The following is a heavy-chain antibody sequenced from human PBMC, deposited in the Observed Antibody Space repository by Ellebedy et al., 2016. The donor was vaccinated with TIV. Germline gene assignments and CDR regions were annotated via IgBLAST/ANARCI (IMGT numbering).Heavy chain of an antibody. CDR2: IDTAGDP. CDR1: GFAFRNFD. J-gene: IGHJ2*01. D-gene: IGHD3-10*01. Sequence: GESLKISCAASGFAFRNFDMPWVRQAAGKGLEWVSAIDTAGDPYYPDSVKCRFTISRENPKGSLSRQMHSLGAGDTAVYYCARGSRFDILSGHWYFDVWGRGTLVSVSS. CDR3: ARGSRFDILSGHWYFDV. V-gene: IGHV3-13*05.